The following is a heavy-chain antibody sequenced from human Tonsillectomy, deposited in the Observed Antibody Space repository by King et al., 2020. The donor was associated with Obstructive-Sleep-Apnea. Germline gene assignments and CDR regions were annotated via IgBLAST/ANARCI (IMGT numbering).Heavy chain of an antibody. CDR3: ARHATAGSGNVDWFDP. CDR1: GGSISSTY. V-gene: IGHV4-59*08. Sequence: QVQLQESGPGLVKPSETLSLTCSVSGGSISSTYWSWIRQPPGKGLEWIGYIHYRGSTNYNPSLKSRVTISVDTSKNQFSLKLSFVTAADTAVYYCARHATAGSGNVDWFDPWGQGTLVTVSS. J-gene: IGHJ5*02. CDR2: IHYRGST. D-gene: IGHD2-15*01.